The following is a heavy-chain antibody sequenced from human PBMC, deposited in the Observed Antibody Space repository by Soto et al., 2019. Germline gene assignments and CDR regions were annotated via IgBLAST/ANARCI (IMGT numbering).Heavy chain of an antibody. CDR1: GFIFSAYD. V-gene: IGHV3-13*01. CDR3: VRAYSYGPPPSYFYYIGV. Sequence: EVQLVESGGGLVQPGGSLRLSCAASGFIFSAYDMHWVRQATGKGLEWVSAIGTAGDTYYPGSVKGRFTVSTENAKNSLYLQMNSLTVGDTAVYYCVRAYSYGPPPSYFYYIGVWGQGTTVTVSS. J-gene: IGHJ6*03. CDR2: IGTAGDT. D-gene: IGHD5-18*01.